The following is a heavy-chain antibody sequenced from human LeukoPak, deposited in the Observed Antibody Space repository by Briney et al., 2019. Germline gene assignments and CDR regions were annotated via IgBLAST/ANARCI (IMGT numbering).Heavy chain of an antibody. CDR3: ARDPDYGDYYLDY. CDR2: INHSGST. J-gene: IGHJ4*02. D-gene: IGHD4-17*01. Sequence: SETLSLTCTVSGGSISNYYWSWIRQPPGKGLEWIGEINHSGSTNYNPSLKSRVTISVDTSKNQFSLKLSSVTAADTAVYYCARDPDYGDYYLDYWGQGTLVTVSS. CDR1: GGSISNYY. V-gene: IGHV4-34*01.